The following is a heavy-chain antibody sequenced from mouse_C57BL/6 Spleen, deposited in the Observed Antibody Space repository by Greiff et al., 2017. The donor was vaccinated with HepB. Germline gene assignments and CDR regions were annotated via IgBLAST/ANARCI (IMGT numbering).Heavy chain of an antibody. CDR2: ISNGGGST. CDR3: ARHGYYGSSYYYAMDY. CDR1: GFTFSDYY. Sequence: EVKLVESGGGLVQPGGSLKLSCAASGFTFSDYYMYWVRQTPEKRLEWVAYISNGGGSTYYPDTVKGRFTISRDNAKNTLYLQMSRLKSEDTAMYYCARHGYYGSSYYYAMDYWGQGTSVTVSS. D-gene: IGHD1-1*01. J-gene: IGHJ4*01. V-gene: IGHV5-12*01.